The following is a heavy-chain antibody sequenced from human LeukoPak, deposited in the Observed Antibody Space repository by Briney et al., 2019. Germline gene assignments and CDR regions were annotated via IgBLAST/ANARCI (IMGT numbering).Heavy chain of an antibody. CDR1: GYSFTSYW. D-gene: IGHD4-17*01. CDR2: IDPSDSYT. V-gene: IGHV5-10-1*01. J-gene: IGHJ4*02. CDR3: ARHDYGDLPFFDY. Sequence: GESLRISCKGSGYSFTSYWISWVRQMPGKGLEWMGRIDPSDSYTNYSPSFQGYVTISADKSISTAYLQWSSLKASDTAMYYCARHDYGDLPFFDYWGQGTLVTVSS.